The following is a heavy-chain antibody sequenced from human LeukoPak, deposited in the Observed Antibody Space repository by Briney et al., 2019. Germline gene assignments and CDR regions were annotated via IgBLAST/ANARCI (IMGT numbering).Heavy chain of an antibody. CDR1: GYTFTSYG. CDR3: ARKVTGMAHDY. D-gene: IGHD5-18*01. V-gene: IGHV1-18*01. Sequence: ASVKVSCKASGYTFTSYGISWVRQVPGQGLEWTGWISPYNGDAKYAQNLQGRVTMTTDTSTGTAYMELRSLRSDDTAVYYCARKVTGMAHDYWGQGTLVTVSS. J-gene: IGHJ4*02. CDR2: ISPYNGDA.